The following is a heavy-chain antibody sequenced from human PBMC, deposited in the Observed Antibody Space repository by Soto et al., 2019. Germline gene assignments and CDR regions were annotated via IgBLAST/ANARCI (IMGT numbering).Heavy chain of an antibody. J-gene: IGHJ6*02. CDR1: GYRFTSYW. CDR3: ARRVQYSSSSGYYYYYGMYV. D-gene: IGHD6-6*01. CDR2: IYPGDSDT. V-gene: IGHV5-51*01. Sequence: GESLKISCKGSGYRFTSYWIGWVRQMPGKGLEWMGIIYPGDSDTRYSPSFQGQVTISADKSISTAYLQWSSLKASDTAMYYCARRVQYSSSSGYYYYYGMYVWGQGTTVTLAS.